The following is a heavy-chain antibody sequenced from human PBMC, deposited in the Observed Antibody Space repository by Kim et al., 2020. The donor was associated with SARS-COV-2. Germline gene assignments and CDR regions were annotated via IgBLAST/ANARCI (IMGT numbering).Heavy chain of an antibody. D-gene: IGHD6-13*01. V-gene: IGHV4-39*01. CDR3: ARHLRGSSWFDC. Sequence: FSNPSLKRRLTLSVETSKNQFSRKMSSVTAADPAVFYCARHLRGSSWFDCWGQGTLVTVSS. J-gene: IGHJ4*02.